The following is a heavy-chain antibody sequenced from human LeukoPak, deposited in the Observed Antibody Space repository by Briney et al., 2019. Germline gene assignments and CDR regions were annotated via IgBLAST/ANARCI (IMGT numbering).Heavy chain of an antibody. V-gene: IGHV3-53*05. Sequence: GGSLRLSCAASGFTVSSNYMSWVRQAPGKGLEWVSVIYSGGSTYYADSVKGRFTISRDNSKNTLYLQMNSLRAEDTAVYYCARDAYCSSTSCYLDVWGKGTTVTVSS. CDR2: IYSGGST. D-gene: IGHD2-2*01. J-gene: IGHJ6*03. CDR1: GFTVSSNY. CDR3: ARDAYCSSTSCYLDV.